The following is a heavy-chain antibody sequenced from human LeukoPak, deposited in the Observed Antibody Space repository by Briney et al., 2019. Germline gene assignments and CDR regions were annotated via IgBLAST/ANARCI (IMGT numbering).Heavy chain of an antibody. D-gene: IGHD3-22*01. V-gene: IGHV4-39*07. CDR2: IYYSGST. J-gene: IGHJ6*03. CDR3: ARGPRYYYDSSGQGESHYYMDV. Sequence: SETLSLTCTVSGGSISSSSYYWGWIRQPPGKGLEWIGSIYYSGSTYYNPSLKSRVTISVDTSKNQFSLKLRSVTAADTAVYYCARGPRYYYDSSGQGESHYYMDVWGKGTTVTVSS. CDR1: GGSISSSSYY.